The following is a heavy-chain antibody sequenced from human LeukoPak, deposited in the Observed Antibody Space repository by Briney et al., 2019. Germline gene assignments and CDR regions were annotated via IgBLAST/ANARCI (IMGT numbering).Heavy chain of an antibody. CDR3: TRTTVTADWYFDV. D-gene: IGHD4-11*01. CDR1: GFTFNTYW. Sequence: GGSLRLSCAVSGFTFNTYWMHWVRQAPGESLEWVSRINSDGSGTTYGASLEGRFTVSRDNAKNTLYLHIDNLRAEDSAVYYCTRTTVTADWYFDVWGRGTRVTVSS. J-gene: IGHJ2*01. CDR2: INSDGSGT. V-gene: IGHV3-74*01.